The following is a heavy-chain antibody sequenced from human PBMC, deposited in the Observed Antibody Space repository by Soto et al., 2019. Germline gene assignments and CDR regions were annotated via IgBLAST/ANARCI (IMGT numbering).Heavy chain of an antibody. CDR1: GYNFASYW. D-gene: IGHD2-2*01. Sequence: GESLKISCQGSGYNFASYWVSWVRQMPGKGLEWMGRIDPIDSYTNYSPSFQGHVTISADKSISTAYLQWSSLKASDTAMYYCARRYCSSASCPRNYYGMDVWGQGTTVTVSS. CDR2: IDPIDSYT. J-gene: IGHJ6*02. V-gene: IGHV5-10-1*01. CDR3: ARRYCSSASCPRNYYGMDV.